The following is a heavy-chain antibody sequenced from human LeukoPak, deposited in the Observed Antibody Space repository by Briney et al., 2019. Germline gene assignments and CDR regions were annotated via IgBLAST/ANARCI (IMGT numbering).Heavy chain of an antibody. CDR3: AKGRGWEASYYYYYMDL. J-gene: IGHJ6*03. CDR1: GFTFSSYE. D-gene: IGHD1-26*01. CDR2: ISSSGSTI. Sequence: PGGSLRLSCAASGFTFSSYEMNWVRQAPGRGLEWVSYISSSGSTIYYADSVKGRFTISRDNSKNTLYLQMNSLRAEDTAVYYCAKGRGWEASYYYYYMDLWGTGTTVTVSS. V-gene: IGHV3-48*03.